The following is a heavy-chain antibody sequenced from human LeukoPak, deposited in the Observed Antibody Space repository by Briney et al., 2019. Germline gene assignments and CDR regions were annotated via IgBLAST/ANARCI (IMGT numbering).Heavy chain of an antibody. CDR2: ISYDGSNK. J-gene: IGHJ4*02. Sequence: GGSLRLSCAASGFTFSGYAMHWVRQAPGKGLEWVAVISYDGSNKFYVDSVRGRFTISRDYSKNTLYLQLNSLRAEDTAVYFCARDYTGCPDYWGQGTLVTVSS. V-gene: IGHV3-30*04. CDR3: ARDYTGCPDY. CDR1: GFTFSGYA. D-gene: IGHD2-8*02.